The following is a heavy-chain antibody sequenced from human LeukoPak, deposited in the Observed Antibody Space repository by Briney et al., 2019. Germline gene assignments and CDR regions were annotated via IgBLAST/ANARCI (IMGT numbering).Heavy chain of an antibody. J-gene: IGHJ4*02. D-gene: IGHD3-22*01. V-gene: IGHV4-4*02. CDR3: ARDGRKDYYDSSGYFY. Sequence: KTSETLSLNCAVSGGSISSSNWWSWVRQPPGKGLEWIGEIYHSGSTNYNPSLKSRVTISVDRSKNQFSLKLSSVTAADTAVYYCARDGRKDYYDSSGYFYWGQGTLVTVSS. CDR1: GGSISSSNW. CDR2: IYHSGST.